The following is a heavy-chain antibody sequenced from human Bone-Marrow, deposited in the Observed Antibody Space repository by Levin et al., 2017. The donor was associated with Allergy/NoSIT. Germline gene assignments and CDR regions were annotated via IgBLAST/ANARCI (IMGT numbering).Heavy chain of an antibody. CDR1: GFTFSTYA. CDR3: AKGGGTGTYYFDY. D-gene: IGHD3/OR15-3a*01. CDR2: ISGGGGGT. J-gene: IGHJ4*02. V-gene: IGHV3-23*01. Sequence: PGGSLRLSCAASGFTFSTYAMTWVRQAPGKGLEWVSAISGGGGGTYYADSVKGRFTISRDNSKNTLYLQMNSLRAEDTAVYYCAKGGGTGTYYFDYWGQATLVTVSS.